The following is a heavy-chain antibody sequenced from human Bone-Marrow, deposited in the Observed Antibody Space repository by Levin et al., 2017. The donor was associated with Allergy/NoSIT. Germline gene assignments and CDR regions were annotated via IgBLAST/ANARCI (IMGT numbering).Heavy chain of an antibody. V-gene: IGHV1-2*04. J-gene: IGHJ4*02. D-gene: IGHD3-22*01. Sequence: GGSLRLSCKASGYTFTGYYMHWVRQAPGQGLEWMGWINPNSGGTNYAQKFQGWVTMTRDTSISTAYMELSRLRSDDTAVYYCARDLSPRTYYYDSSGYGYWGQGTLVTVSS. CDR2: INPNSGGT. CDR1: GYTFTGYY. CDR3: ARDLSPRTYYYDSSGYGY.